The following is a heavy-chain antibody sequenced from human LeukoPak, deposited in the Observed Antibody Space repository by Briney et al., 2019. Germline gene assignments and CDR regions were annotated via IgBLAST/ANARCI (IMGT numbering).Heavy chain of an antibody. D-gene: IGHD5-12*01. CDR1: GFTFSSYA. Sequence: GGSLRLSCAASGFTFSSYAMSWVRQAPGKGLEWVSAMSGSSGSTYYADSVKGRFTISRDNSKNTLYLQMNNLRAEDSALYYCAKVRVGTSDCFDYWGQGTLVTVSS. CDR3: AKVRVGTSDCFDY. CDR2: MSGSSGST. J-gene: IGHJ4*02. V-gene: IGHV3-23*01.